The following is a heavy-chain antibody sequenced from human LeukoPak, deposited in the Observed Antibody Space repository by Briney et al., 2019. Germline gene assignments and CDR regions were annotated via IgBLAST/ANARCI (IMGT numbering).Heavy chain of an antibody. Sequence: GGSLRLSCAASGFTFSSYGMHWVRRAPGKGLEWVAVISYDGSNKYYADSVKGRFTISRDNSKNTLYLQMNSLRAEDTAVYYCAKSDELLLSDDIAFDYWGQGTLVTVSS. V-gene: IGHV3-30*18. D-gene: IGHD3-10*01. CDR1: GFTFSSYG. J-gene: IGHJ4*02. CDR3: AKSDELLLSDDIAFDY. CDR2: ISYDGSNK.